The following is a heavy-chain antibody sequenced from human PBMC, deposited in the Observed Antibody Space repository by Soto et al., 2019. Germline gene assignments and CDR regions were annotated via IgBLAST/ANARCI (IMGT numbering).Heavy chain of an antibody. V-gene: IGHV3-21*01. J-gene: IGHJ4*02. CDR3: ASGVFGLVSPVIGGY. Sequence: EVQVVESGGGLVKPGGSLRLSCAASGFTFSSYSMNWVRQAPGKGLEWVSSVSRTSNYIHYTDSVKGRFTISRDNAKNSIYLQMNSLRAEDTATYYCASGVFGLVSPVIGGYWGQGTLVTVSS. CDR1: GFTFSSYS. D-gene: IGHD3-3*01. CDR2: VSRTSNYI.